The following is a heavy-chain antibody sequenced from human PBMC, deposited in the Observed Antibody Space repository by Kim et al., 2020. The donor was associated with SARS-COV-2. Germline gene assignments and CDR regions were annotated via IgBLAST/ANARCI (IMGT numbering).Heavy chain of an antibody. J-gene: IGHJ2*01. CDR2: IYYSGST. CDR3: AKSPQQLVPSNGYWYFDL. Sequence: SETLSLTCTVSGGSISSYYWSWIRQPPGKGLEWIGNIYYSGSTNYNPSLKSRVTISVDTSKNQSSLKLRSVSAADTAVYYCAKSPQQLVPSNGYWYFDLWGRGTLVTVSS. D-gene: IGHD6-13*01. CDR1: GGSISSYY. V-gene: IGHV4-59*13.